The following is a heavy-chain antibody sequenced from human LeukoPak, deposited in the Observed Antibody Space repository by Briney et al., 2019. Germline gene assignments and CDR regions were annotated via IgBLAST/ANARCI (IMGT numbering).Heavy chain of an antibody. CDR2: IKSKAHGGTT. CDR3: TTSTLFSGSYPDDY. D-gene: IGHD1-26*01. V-gene: IGHV3-15*01. Sequence: GGSLRLSCAASGFTFSNAWMSWVRQAPGKGLEWIGRIKSKAHGGTTDYAAPVKRRFTISRDDSKNTLYLQMNSLKTEDTAVYYCTTSTLFSGSYPDDYWGQGTLVTVSS. J-gene: IGHJ4*02. CDR1: GFTFSNAW.